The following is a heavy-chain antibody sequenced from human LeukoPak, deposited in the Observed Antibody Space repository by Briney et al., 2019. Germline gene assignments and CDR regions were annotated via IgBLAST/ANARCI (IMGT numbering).Heavy chain of an antibody. V-gene: IGHV4-4*07. CDR1: GASISNYY. D-gene: IGHD6-13*01. J-gene: IGHJ6*03. CDR2: MYTSGST. Sequence: SETLSLTCTVSGASISNYYWSWIRQPARKGLEWIGRMYTSGSTNYDPSLKSRVTMSVDTSKNQFSLKLSSVTAADTAVYYCAREVSSSWSGYYFYYMDVWGKGTTVTVSS. CDR3: AREVSSSWSGYYFYYMDV.